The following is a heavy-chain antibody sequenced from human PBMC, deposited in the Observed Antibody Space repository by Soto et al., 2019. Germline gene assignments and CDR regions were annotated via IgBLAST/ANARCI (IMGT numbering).Heavy chain of an antibody. CDR3: ARDKGYYDSSGYYAGGYFDY. Sequence: SVKVFCKASGGTFSSYAISWVRQAPGQGLEWMGGIIPIFGTANYAQKFQGRVTITADESTSTAYMELSSLRSEDTAVYYCARDKGYYDSSGYYAGGYFDYWGHGTLVTVSS. CDR2: IIPIFGTA. J-gene: IGHJ4*01. CDR1: GGTFSSYA. V-gene: IGHV1-69*13. D-gene: IGHD3-22*01.